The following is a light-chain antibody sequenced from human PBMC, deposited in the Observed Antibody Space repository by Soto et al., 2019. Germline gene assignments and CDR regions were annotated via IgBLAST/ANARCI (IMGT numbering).Light chain of an antibody. CDR1: QSFRGL. J-gene: IGKJ5*01. CDR3: QQRHVWPIT. CDR2: DAY. V-gene: IGKV3-11*01. Sequence: EVVLTQSPVPLSLSPGERATLSCRASQSFRGLLAWYQQKPGQAPRLLIYDAYNRATGIPPRFSGSGSGTDCTLTISSLEPEDSAVYYCQQRHVWPITFGQGTRLEIK.